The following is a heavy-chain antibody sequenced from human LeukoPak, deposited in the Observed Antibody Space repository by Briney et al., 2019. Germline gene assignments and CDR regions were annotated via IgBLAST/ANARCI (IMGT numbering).Heavy chain of an antibody. CDR2: IYYSGST. D-gene: IGHD7-27*01. Sequence: SETLSLTCTVSGGSISSYYWSWIRQPPGKGLEWIGYIYYSGSTNYNPSLKSRVTISVDTSKNQFSLKLSSVTAADTAVYYCARHTWGAFDTWGQGTMVTVSS. CDR3: ARHTWGAFDT. V-gene: IGHV4-59*08. J-gene: IGHJ3*02. CDR1: GGSISSYY.